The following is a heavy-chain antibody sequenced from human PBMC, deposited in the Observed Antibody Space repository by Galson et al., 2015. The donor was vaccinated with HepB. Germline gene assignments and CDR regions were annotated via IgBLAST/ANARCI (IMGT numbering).Heavy chain of an antibody. D-gene: IGHD4-23*01. V-gene: IGHV1-46*01. CDR2: INPSGGST. CDR1: GYTFTGYY. J-gene: IGHJ4*02. Sequence: QSGAEVKKPGTSVKVSCKASGYTFTGYYMHWVRQAPGQGLEWMGIINPSGGSTSYAQKFQGRVTMTRDTSTSTVYMELSSLRSEDTAVYYCARDYLVVTPRGFGSAGYYFDYWGQGTLVTVSS. CDR3: ARDYLVVTPRGFGSAGYYFDY.